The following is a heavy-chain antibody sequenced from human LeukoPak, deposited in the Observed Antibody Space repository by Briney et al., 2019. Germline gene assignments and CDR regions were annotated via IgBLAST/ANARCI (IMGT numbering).Heavy chain of an antibody. J-gene: IGHJ4*02. Sequence: ASVKVSCKASGYTFTGYYMHWVRQAPGQGLEWMGWISAYNGNTNYAQKFQGRVTMTRDTSISTAYMELSRLRSDDTAVYYCASITMVRGESYWGQGTLVTVSS. V-gene: IGHV1-2*02. D-gene: IGHD3-10*01. CDR2: ISAYNGNT. CDR1: GYTFTGYY. CDR3: ASITMVRGESY.